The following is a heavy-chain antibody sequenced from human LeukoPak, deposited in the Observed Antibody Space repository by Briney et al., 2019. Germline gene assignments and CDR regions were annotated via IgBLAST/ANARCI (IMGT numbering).Heavy chain of an antibody. CDR2: INHSGST. CDR3: ARGLNYYYMDV. Sequence: SETLSLTCAVSGGSFSGYYWSWIRRPPGKGLEWIGEINHSGSTNYNPSLKSRVTISVDTSKNQFSLKLSSVTAADTAVYYCARGLNYYYMDVWGKGTTVTVSS. V-gene: IGHV4-34*01. CDR1: GGSFSGYY. J-gene: IGHJ6*03.